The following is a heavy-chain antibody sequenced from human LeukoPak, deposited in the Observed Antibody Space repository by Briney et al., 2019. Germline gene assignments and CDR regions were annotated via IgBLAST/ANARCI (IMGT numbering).Heavy chain of an antibody. CDR2: SNDSRGT. Sequence: PSETLSLTCAVYGGTFSGYYWSWIRQPPGKRLEWVGESNDSRGTNYNPSLKSRVTISADKSKNQVSLKLTSVTAADTAVYYCARLSVIVGAALEYYYYYMDVWGQGTTVTVSS. D-gene: IGHD1-26*01. CDR1: GGTFSGYY. CDR3: ARLSVIVGAALEYYYYYMDV. V-gene: IGHV4-34*01. J-gene: IGHJ6*03.